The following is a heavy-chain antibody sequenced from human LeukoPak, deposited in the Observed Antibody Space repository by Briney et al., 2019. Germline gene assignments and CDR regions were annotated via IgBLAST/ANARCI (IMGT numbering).Heavy chain of an antibody. CDR1: GGSISSSSYY. Sequence: SETLSLTCTVSGGSISSSSYYWGWIRQPPGKGLEWIGSIYYSGSTYHNPSLKSRVTISVDTSKNQFSLKLSSVTAADTAVYYCARHKKKYRLGYYYDSPSELDPWGQGTLVTVSS. J-gene: IGHJ5*02. V-gene: IGHV4-39*01. CDR3: ARHKKKYRLGYYYDSPSELDP. CDR2: IYYSGST. D-gene: IGHD3-22*01.